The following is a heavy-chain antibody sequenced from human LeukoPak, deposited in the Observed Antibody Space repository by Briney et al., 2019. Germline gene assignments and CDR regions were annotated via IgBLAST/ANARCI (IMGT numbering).Heavy chain of an antibody. J-gene: IGHJ4*02. V-gene: IGHV3-23*01. Sequence: GGSLRLTSAASRFTFSSHTMIWVRQAPGKGLEGGSIISGSGTSTDYADSVKGRFTISRDNSKNTLYLQMNSLRAEDTAVYYCARVPESGYSYGIYFDYWGQGTLVTVSS. CDR2: ISGSGTST. CDR3: ARVPESGYSYGIYFDY. D-gene: IGHD5-18*01. CDR1: RFTFSSHT.